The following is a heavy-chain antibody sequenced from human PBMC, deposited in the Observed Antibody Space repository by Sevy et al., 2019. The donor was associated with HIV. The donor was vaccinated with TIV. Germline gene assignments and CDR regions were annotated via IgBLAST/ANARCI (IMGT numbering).Heavy chain of an antibody. CDR2: LSYDGNIK. V-gene: IGHV3-30-3*01. D-gene: IGHD3-22*01. J-gene: IGHJ4*02. CDR3: ARDNGYAGRGYSPGY. CDR1: GFTFDTYA. Sequence: GGSLRLSCAASGFTFDTYAMHWVRQAPGKGLEWVAVLSYDGNIKYYADSVKGRFTISRDDSKNTLYLQMNSLRDEDMAVYYCARDNGYAGRGYSPGYWGQGALVTVSS.